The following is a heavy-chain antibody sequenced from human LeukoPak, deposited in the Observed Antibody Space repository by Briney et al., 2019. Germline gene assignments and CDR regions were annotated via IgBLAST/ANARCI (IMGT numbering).Heavy chain of an antibody. Sequence: ASLKVSCKASVYTFTSYYMHWVRQAPGQGLEWMGIINPSGGSTSYAQKCQGRVTMPRDTSTSTVYMELSSLRSEATAVYYCARDRARIAAAGRRWFDPWGQGTLVTVSS. V-gene: IGHV1-46*01. CDR1: VYTFTSYY. CDR3: ARDRARIAAAGRRWFDP. D-gene: IGHD6-13*01. J-gene: IGHJ5*02. CDR2: INPSGGST.